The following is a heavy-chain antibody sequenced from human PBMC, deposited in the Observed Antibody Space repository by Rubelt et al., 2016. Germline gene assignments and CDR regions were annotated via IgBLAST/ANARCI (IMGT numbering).Heavy chain of an antibody. D-gene: IGHD6-13*01. J-gene: IGHJ4*02. CDR2: IYHTGDT. CDR3: ARQRGMRQLNS. CDR1: GGSISPYY. Sequence: QVRLQESGPGLVKPSETLSLTCTVSGGSISPYYWGWVRQPPGKGLEWIGSIYHTGDTYNNPSLKSRLTISIDTSKKQFSLSGSAVTAADTAAYYCARQRGMRQLNSWGQGILVTVSS. V-gene: IGHV4-39*01.